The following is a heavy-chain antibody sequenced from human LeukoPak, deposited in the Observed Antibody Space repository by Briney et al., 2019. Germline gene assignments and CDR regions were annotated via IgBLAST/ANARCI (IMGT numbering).Heavy chain of an antibody. J-gene: IGHJ3*02. CDR2: IKSKTDGGTT. CDR1: GFTFSNAW. D-gene: IGHD1-20*01. V-gene: IGHV3-15*01. Sequence: GGSLRLSCAASGFTFSNAWMSWVRQAPGKGVEWVGRIKSKTDGGTTDYAARVKGKFTISRDDSKNTLYLQMNSLRAEDTAVYYCAKDQYNWNDAGAFDIWGQGTMVTVSS. CDR3: AKDQYNWNDAGAFDI.